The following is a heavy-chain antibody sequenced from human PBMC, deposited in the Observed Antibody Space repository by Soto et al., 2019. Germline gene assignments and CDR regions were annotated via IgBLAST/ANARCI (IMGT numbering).Heavy chain of an antibody. CDR2: IKEDGSEK. D-gene: IGHD3-22*01. V-gene: IGHV3-7*01. CDR1: GFTFSTYW. J-gene: IGHJ6*02. Sequence: GSLRLSCAASGFTFSTYWMSWVRQAPGKGLEWVANIKEDGSEKYYVDSVEGRFTISRDNAKNSLYLQMTSLRAEDTALYYCARGWGYFDSSGFPYLYAMDVWGQGTTVTVSS. CDR3: ARGWGYFDSSGFPYLYAMDV.